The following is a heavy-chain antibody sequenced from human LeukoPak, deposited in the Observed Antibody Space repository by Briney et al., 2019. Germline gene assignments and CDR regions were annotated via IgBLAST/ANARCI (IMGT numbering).Heavy chain of an antibody. CDR1: GFSVSSNY. CDR3: ARLYDRSAYGAFDI. D-gene: IGHD3-22*01. J-gene: IGHJ3*02. Sequence: GGSLRLSCAASGFSVSSNYMGWVRRAPGKGLEWVSVIYSSGSTYYPDSVKGRFTVSRDNSQNMLYLQMDTLRTEDTAVYYCARLYDRSAYGAFDIWGQGTMVTVSS. V-gene: IGHV3-66*02. CDR2: IYSSGST.